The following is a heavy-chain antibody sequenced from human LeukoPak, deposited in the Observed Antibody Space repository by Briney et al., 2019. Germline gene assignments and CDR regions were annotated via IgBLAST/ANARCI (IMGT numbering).Heavy chain of an antibody. CDR1: GYTFTSYG. CDR2: ISAYNGNT. CDR3: ARSGRGTYYYFDL. V-gene: IGHV1-18*01. Sequence: GASVKVSCKASGYTFTSYGISWVRQAPGQGLEWMGWISAYNGNTNYAQKLQGRVTMTTDTSTSTAYVELRSLRSDDTAVYFCARSGRGTYYYFDLWGQGTLVTVSS. J-gene: IGHJ4*02. D-gene: IGHD1-26*01.